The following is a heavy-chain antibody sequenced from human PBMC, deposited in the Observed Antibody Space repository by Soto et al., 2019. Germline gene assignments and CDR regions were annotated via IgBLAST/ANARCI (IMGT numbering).Heavy chain of an antibody. Sequence: SETLSLTCTVSGDSMSSGDYYWSWIRQHPGKGLEWIGYISYSGSTYYNPSLKSRVTISLDTSNDQFSLNLSSVTAADTAVYYCARDRLMATAGTARHYFGLDVWAKGPRSPSP. CDR1: GDSMSSGDYY. J-gene: IGHJ6*02. V-gene: IGHV4-31*03. D-gene: IGHD5-18*01. CDR3: ARDRLMATAGTARHYFGLDV. CDR2: ISYSGST.